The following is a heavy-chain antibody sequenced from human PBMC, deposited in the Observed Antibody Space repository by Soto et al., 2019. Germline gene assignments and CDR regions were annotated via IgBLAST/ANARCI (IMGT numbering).Heavy chain of an antibody. CDR3: ARDSDRGGAATGVDY. V-gene: IGHV1-46*01. J-gene: IGHJ4*02. CDR1: GYTFTSYY. D-gene: IGHD2-21*01. CDR2: INPSGGST. Sequence: ASVKVSCKASGYTFTSYYMHWVRQAPGQGLEWMGIINPSGGSTSYAQKFQGRVTMTRDTSTSTVYMELSSLRSEGTAVYYCARDSDRGGAATGVDYWGQGTLVTVSS.